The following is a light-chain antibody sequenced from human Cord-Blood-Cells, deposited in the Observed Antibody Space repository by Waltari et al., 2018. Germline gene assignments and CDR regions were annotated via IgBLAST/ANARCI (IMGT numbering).Light chain of an antibody. V-gene: IGKV2-28*01. CDR3: MQDLKTPIT. J-gene: IGKJ5*01. CDR1: HSLLHSNGYNY. Sequence: DIVMTQSPLSLPVTPGEPASISCRSSHSLLHSNGYNYLAWYLQKPGQSPQLLIYLGSSRATGVPDRFSGSGSGTDFTLTISRVEAEDFAVYYCMQDLKTPITFGQGTQLEIK. CDR2: LGS.